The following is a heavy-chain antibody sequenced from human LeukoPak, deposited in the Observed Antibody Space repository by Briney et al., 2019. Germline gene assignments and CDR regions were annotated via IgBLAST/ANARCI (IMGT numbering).Heavy chain of an antibody. CDR1: GFTFSSYS. CDR3: ARVGGEGVDY. J-gene: IGHJ4*02. Sequence: GGSLRLSCAASGFTFSSYSMNWVRQAPGKGLEWVSSISSSSSYIYYADSVKGRFTISRDNAKNLLYLQMNSLRAEDTAVYYCARVGGEGVDYWGQGTLVTVSS. D-gene: IGHD3-10*01. CDR2: ISSSSSYI. V-gene: IGHV3-21*01.